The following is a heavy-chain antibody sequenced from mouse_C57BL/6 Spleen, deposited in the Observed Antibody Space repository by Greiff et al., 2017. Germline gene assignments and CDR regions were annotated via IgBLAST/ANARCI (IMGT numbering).Heavy chain of an antibody. CDR1: GYAFSSSW. Sequence: VQGVESGPELVKPGASVKISCKASGYAFSSSWMNWVKQRPGKGLDWIGRIYPGDGDTNYNGKFKGKATLTADKSSSTAYMQLSSLTSEDSAVYFCARSSYDWFAYWGQGTLVTVSA. CDR3: ARSSYDWFAY. J-gene: IGHJ3*01. CDR2: IYPGDGDT. D-gene: IGHD2-12*01. V-gene: IGHV1-82*01.